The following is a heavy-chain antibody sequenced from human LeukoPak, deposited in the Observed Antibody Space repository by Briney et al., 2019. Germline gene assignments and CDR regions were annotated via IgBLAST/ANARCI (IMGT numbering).Heavy chain of an antibody. V-gene: IGHV4-31*03. CDR1: GGSISSGGYY. CDR3: VRLQAVTGNFDY. J-gene: IGHJ4*02. D-gene: IGHD1-20*01. Sequence: PSETLSLTCTVSGGSISSGGYYWSWIRQHPGKGLEWIGYIYYSGSTYYNPSLKSRVTISVDTSKNQFSLKLSSVTAADTAVYYCVRLQAVTGNFDYWGQGALVTVSS. CDR2: IYYSGST.